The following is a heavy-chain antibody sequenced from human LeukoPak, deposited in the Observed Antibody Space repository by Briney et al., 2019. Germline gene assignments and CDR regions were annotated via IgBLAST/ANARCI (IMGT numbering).Heavy chain of an antibody. Sequence: PGGSLRHSCAASEFTFDDYAMHWVRQAPGKGLEWVSGISWNSGSIGYADSVKGRFTVSRDNAKNSLYLQMNGLRAEDTALYYCAKDSHYSSSSGYFDYWGQGTLVTVSS. CDR2: ISWNSGSI. D-gene: IGHD6-6*01. CDR3: AKDSHYSSSSGYFDY. V-gene: IGHV3-9*01. J-gene: IGHJ4*02. CDR1: EFTFDDYA.